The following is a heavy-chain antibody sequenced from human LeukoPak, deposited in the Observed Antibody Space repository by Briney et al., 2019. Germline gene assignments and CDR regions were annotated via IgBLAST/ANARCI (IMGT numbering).Heavy chain of an antibody. D-gene: IGHD6-13*01. J-gene: IGHJ5*02. CDR2: ISAYNGNT. Sequence: ASVKVSCKASGYTFSSYGMSWVRQAPGKGLEWMGWISAYNGNTNYAQKLEGRVTMTTDTSTSTAYMELRSLRSDDTAVYYCARGPAAGTGDGNWFDPWGQGTLVTVSS. CDR3: ARGPAAGTGDGNWFDP. CDR1: GYTFSSYG. V-gene: IGHV1-18*01.